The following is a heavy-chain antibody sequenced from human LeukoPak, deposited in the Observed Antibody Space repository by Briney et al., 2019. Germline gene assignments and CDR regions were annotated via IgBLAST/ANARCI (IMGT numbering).Heavy chain of an antibody. CDR3: ARAPNYYYYYMDV. CDR2: ISGSGGST. J-gene: IGHJ6*03. V-gene: IGHV3-23*01. Sequence: GGSLRLSCAASGFTFSSYAMSWVRQAPGKGLEWVSAISGSGGSTYYADSVKGRLTISRDNSKNTLYLQMNSLRAEDTAVYYCARAPNYYYYYMDVWGKGTTVTVSS. CDR1: GFTFSSYA.